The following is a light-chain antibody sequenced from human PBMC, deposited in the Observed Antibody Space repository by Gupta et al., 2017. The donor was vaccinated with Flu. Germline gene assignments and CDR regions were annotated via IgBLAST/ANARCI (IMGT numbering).Light chain of an antibody. Sequence: DIQMTQSPASLSASVGDRVTITCRASQNINIYLNWYQWKPGKAPKLLIYAASSLQSGVPSRFSGSGGGTDFTLSISSRQPEDFASYYCQQRYTSPAALTFGGGTKVEI. J-gene: IGKJ4*01. V-gene: IGKV1-39*01. CDR2: AAS. CDR1: QNINIY. CDR3: QQRYTSPAALT.